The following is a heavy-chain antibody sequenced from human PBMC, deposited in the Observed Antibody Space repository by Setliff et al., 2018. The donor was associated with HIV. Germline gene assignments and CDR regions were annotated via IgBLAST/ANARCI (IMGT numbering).Heavy chain of an antibody. V-gene: IGHV1-69*13. CDR3: ARDSRDIVVVIAPEPEPYYYYGMDV. CDR1: GGTFSSYA. J-gene: IGHJ6*04. Sequence: SVKVSCKASGGTFSSYAISWVRQAPGQGLEWMGGIIPIFGTANYAQKVQGRVTITADESTSTAYMELSSLRSEDTAVYYCARDSRDIVVVIAPEPEPYYYYGMDVWGEGTTVTVSS. CDR2: IIPIFGTA. D-gene: IGHD2-15*01.